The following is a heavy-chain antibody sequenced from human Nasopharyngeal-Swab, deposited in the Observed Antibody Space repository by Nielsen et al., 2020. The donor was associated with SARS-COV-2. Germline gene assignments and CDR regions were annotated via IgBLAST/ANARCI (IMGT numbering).Heavy chain of an antibody. Sequence: GGSLRLSCAASGFTLSTYAMHWVRQAPGKGLEWVSLISYDGSNKYYADSVKGRFTISRDNSKNTLFLQMNSLRAEDTAVYYCAKETTAVTLFFRKRSSYSMDVWGQGTTVTVSS. D-gene: IGHD4-17*01. V-gene: IGHV3-30*18. CDR1: GFTLSTYA. CDR3: AKETTAVTLFFRKRSSYSMDV. CDR2: ISYDGSNK. J-gene: IGHJ6*02.